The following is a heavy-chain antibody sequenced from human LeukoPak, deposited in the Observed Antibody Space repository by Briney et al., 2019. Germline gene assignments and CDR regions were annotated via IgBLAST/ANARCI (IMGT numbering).Heavy chain of an antibody. D-gene: IGHD6-19*01. CDR1: GYSFTSYW. V-gene: IGHV5-51*01. CDR3: ARPLVVAATGAFDI. Sequence: GESLKISCKGSGYSFTSYWIGWVRQMPGKGLEWMGIIYPGDSDTRYSPSFQGQVTILVDKSISTAYLQWSSLKASDTAMYYCARPLVVAATGAFDIWGQGTMVTASS. J-gene: IGHJ3*02. CDR2: IYPGDSDT.